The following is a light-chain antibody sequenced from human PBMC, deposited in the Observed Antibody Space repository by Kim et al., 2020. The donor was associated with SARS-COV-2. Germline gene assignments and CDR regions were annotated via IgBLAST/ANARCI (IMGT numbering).Light chain of an antibody. CDR3: NSRDSSGNHYV. CDR2: GKN. Sequence: SSELTQDPAVSVALGQTVRITCQGDSLRRYYASWYQQKPGQAPVLVIYGKNNRPSGIPDRFSGSSSGNTASLTITGARAEDEADYYCNSRDSSGNHYVFG. CDR1: SLRRYY. J-gene: IGLJ1*01. V-gene: IGLV3-19*01.